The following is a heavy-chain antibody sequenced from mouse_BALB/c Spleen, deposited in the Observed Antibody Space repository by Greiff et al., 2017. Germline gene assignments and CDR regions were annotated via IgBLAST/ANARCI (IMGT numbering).Heavy chain of an antibody. J-gene: IGHJ3*01. CDR1: GYAFSSYW. V-gene: IGHV1-80*01. D-gene: IGHD2-4*01. Sequence: VQLQQSGAELVRPGSSVKISCKASGYAFSSYWMNWVKQRPGQGLEWIGQIYPGDGDTNYNGKFKGKATLTADKSSSTAYMQLSSLTSEDSAVYFCARSNYDYLFAYWGQGTLVTVSA. CDR3: ARSNYDYLFAY. CDR2: IYPGDGDT.